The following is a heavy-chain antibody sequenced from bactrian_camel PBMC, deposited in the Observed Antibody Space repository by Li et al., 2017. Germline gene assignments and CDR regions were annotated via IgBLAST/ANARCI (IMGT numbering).Heavy chain of an antibody. J-gene: IGHJ6*01. CDR1: GLTFSNYA. CDR2: INVDGSRT. Sequence: QLVESGGGLVQPGGSLRLSCAVSGLTFSNYAMYWVRQAPGKGLEWVSEINVDGSRTKYADFVKGRVTMSRDNAKSTLYLQMNSLKSEDSAVYYCAQSRWGTWGQGTQVTVS. CDR3: AQSRWGT. V-gene: IGHV3S1*01.